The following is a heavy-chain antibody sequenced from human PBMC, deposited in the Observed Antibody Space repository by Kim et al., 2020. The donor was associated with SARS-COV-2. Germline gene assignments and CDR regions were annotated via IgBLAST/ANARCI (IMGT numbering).Heavy chain of an antibody. D-gene: IGHD3-10*01. V-gene: IGHV1-46*01. CDR1: GYTFTSYY. CDR3: AREGVQGVIIKNPLGY. Sequence: ASVKVSCKASGYTFTSYYMHWVRQAPGQGLEWMGIINPSGGSTSYAQKFQGRVTMTRDTSTSTVYMELSSLRSEDTAVYYCAREGVQGVIIKNPLGYWGQGTLVTVSS. CDR2: INPSGGST. J-gene: IGHJ4*02.